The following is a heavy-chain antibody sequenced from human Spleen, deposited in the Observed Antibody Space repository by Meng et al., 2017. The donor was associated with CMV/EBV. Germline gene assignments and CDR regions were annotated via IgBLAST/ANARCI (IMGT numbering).Heavy chain of an antibody. CDR1: GLTFNKYA. J-gene: IGHJ3*02. CDR2: TSYDGNNE. CDR3: ARPGLKGSFDT. D-gene: IGHD2-8*01. V-gene: IGHV3-30-3*01. Sequence: GGSLRLSCAASGLTFNKYAIHWVRQAPGKGLEWVAVTSYDGNNENYADSVKGRFSISRDNSKNTVHLRMNSLRAEDTAVYYCARPGLKGSFDTWGQGTMVTVSS.